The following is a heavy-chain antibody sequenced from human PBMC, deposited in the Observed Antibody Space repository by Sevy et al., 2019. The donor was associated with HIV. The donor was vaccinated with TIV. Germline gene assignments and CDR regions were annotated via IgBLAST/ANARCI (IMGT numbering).Heavy chain of an antibody. CDR1: GFTLSNYW. Sequence: GGSLRLSCAASGFTLSNYWMSWVRQAPGKGLEWVANIKQDGSDKYYVDSVKGRFTISRDNAKNSLYLQMNSLRAEDTAVYYCARDLYSGSYYENYWGQGTWSPSPQ. J-gene: IGHJ4*02. V-gene: IGHV3-7*01. CDR2: IKQDGSDK. CDR3: ARDLYSGSYYENY. D-gene: IGHD1-26*01.